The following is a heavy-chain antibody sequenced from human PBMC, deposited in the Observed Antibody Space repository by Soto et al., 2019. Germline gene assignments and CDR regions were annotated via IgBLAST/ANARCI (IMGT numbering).Heavy chain of an antibody. Sequence: GGSLRLSCAASGLTVRGKKYVAWVRQAPGKGLEWVSALYDVDGSFYADSVKGRFTTSSDSSKTTVYLQMNGLRPDDTAVYYCATWHEREHAYDVWGQGTTVTVSS. V-gene: IGHV3-53*01. CDR1: GLTVRGKKY. CDR2: LYDVDGS. D-gene: IGHD1-1*01. CDR3: ATWHEREHAYDV. J-gene: IGHJ3*01.